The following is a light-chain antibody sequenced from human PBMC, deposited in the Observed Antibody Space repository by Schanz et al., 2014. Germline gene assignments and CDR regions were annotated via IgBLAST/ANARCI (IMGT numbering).Light chain of an antibody. V-gene: IGKV1-5*01. J-gene: IGKJ1*01. Sequence: DIQMTQSPSTLSASVGDTVTITCRASQSISSSLAWYQQKPGKAPNLLIYDASSLESGVPSRFSGSGSGTEFTLTISSLQPDDFATYYCQQYNTYSPWTFGQGTKVEIK. CDR3: QQYNTYSPWT. CDR2: DAS. CDR1: QSISSS.